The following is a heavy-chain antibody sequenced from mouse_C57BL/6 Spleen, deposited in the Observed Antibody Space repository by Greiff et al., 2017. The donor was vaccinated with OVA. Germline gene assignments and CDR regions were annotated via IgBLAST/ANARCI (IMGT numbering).Heavy chain of an antibody. J-gene: IGHJ2*01. Sequence: QVQLQQPGAELVKPGPSVKLSCKASGYTFTSYWMQWVKQRPGPGLEWIGEIDPSDSYTNYNQKFKGKATLTVDTSSSTAYMQLSSLTSEDSAVYYCASSPTAQAFDYWGQGTTLTVSS. D-gene: IGHD3-2*02. CDR2: IDPSDSYT. CDR1: GYTFTSYW. V-gene: IGHV1-50*01. CDR3: ASSPTAQAFDY.